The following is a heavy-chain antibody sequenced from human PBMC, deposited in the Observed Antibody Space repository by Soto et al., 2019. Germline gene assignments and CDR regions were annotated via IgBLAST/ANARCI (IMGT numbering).Heavy chain of an antibody. CDR2: INAGNGNT. V-gene: IGHV1-3*01. CDR3: ARTVGYGDYVYYYYYYMDV. J-gene: IGHJ6*03. Sequence: GASVKVSCKASGYSFTSYAMHCVRQAPRQRLEWMGWINAGNGNTKYSQKFQGRVTITRDTSASTAYMELSSLRSEDTAVYYCARTVGYGDYVYYYYYYMDVWGKGTTVTVSS. CDR1: GYSFTSYA. D-gene: IGHD4-17*01.